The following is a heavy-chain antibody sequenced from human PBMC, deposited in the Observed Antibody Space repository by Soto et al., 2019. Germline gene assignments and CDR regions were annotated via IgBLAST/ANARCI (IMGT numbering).Heavy chain of an antibody. J-gene: IGHJ4*02. V-gene: IGHV3-53*01. Sequence: PGGSLRLSCAASGFTVSSNYMSWVRQAPGKGLEWVSVIYSGGSTYYADSVKGRFTISRDNSKNTLYLQMNSLRAEDTAVYYCARTSSGYYPSFDYWGQGTLVTVSS. CDR1: GFTVSSNY. CDR3: ARTSSGYYPSFDY. CDR2: IYSGGST. D-gene: IGHD3-22*01.